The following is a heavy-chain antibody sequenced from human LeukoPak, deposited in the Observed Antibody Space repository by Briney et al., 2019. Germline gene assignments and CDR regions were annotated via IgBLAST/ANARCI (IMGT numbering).Heavy chain of an antibody. CDR2: ISTDGGST. V-gene: IGHV3-64*01. CDR3: ATYYDSSYAY. Sequence: GGSLRLSCAASGFSFSSYAMHWVRQAPGKGLEYVSAISTDGGSTYYANSVKGRFTVSRDNSKNTLYLQMGSLRAEDMAVYYCATYYDSSYAYWGQGTLVTASS. J-gene: IGHJ4*02. D-gene: IGHD3-22*01. CDR1: GFSFSSYA.